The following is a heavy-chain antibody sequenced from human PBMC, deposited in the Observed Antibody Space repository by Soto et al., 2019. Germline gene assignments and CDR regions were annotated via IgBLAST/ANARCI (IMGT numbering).Heavy chain of an antibody. J-gene: IGHJ5*02. V-gene: IGHV1-3*05. CDR3: ARGGGWYVWFDP. D-gene: IGHD6-19*01. Sequence: QVQLVQSGAEEKKPGASVKVSCKASGYTFTSYAMHWVRQAPGQRLEWMGWINAGNGNTKYSQKFQGRVTITRDTSASTAYMELRSLRSDDTAVYYCARGGGWYVWFDPWGQGTLVTVSS. CDR2: INAGNGNT. CDR1: GYTFTSYA.